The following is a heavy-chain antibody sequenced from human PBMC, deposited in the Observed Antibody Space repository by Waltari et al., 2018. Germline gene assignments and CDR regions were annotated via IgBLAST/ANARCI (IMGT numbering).Heavy chain of an antibody. CDR3: ARRRDYYGSGSYYNH. CDR1: GGSFSGYY. J-gene: IGHJ5*02. D-gene: IGHD3-10*01. V-gene: IGHV4-34*01. CDR2: INHSGST. Sequence: QVQLQQWGAGLLKPSETLSLTCAVYGGSFSGYYWSWIRQPPGKGLEWIGEINHSGSTNYNPSIKSRVTISVDTSKNQFSLKLSSVTAADTAVYYCARRRDYYGSGSYYNHWGQGTLVTVSS.